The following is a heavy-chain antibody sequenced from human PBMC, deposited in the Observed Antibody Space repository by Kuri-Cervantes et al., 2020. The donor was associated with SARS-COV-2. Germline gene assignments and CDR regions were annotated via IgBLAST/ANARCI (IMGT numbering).Heavy chain of an antibody. CDR3: ARIYSPSSDYYYYGMDV. D-gene: IGHD6-6*01. J-gene: IGHJ6*02. CDR2: IDWDDDK. Sequence: SGPTLVKPTQTLTLTCTFSGFSLSTSGMRVSWIRQPPGKALEWLARIDWDDDKFYSTSLKTRLTISKDTSKNQVVLTMTNMDPVDTATYYCARIYSPSSDYYYYGMDVWGQGTTVTVSS. CDR1: GFSLSTSGMR. V-gene: IGHV2-70*04.